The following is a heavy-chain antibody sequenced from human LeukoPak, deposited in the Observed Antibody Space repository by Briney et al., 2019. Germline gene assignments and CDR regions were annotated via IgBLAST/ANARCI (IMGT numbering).Heavy chain of an antibody. CDR1: GFSFRNYA. D-gene: IGHD1-26*01. Sequence: GGSLGLSCVASGFSFRNYAIHWVRQAPGKGLEYVSVINTDGRITYYADSVKGRFTISRDNSKNTVYPQMGSLRGEDMAVYYCTRDGGSFCDFDYWGQGALVTVSS. CDR2: INTDGRIT. J-gene: IGHJ4*02. CDR3: TRDGGSFCDFDY. V-gene: IGHV3-64*02.